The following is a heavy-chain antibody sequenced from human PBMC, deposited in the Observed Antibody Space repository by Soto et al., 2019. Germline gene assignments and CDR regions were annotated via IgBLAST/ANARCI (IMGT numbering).Heavy chain of an antibody. CDR1: GFTFSSYS. CDR3: ARPLTSIPGY. J-gene: IGHJ4*02. Sequence: GGSLRLSCAASGFTFSSYSMNWVRQAPGKGLEWVSSISSSSSYIYYADSVKGRFTISRDNARNSLYLQMNSLRAEDTAVYYCARPLTSIPGYWGQGTLVTVSS. D-gene: IGHD3-3*02. CDR2: ISSSSSYI. V-gene: IGHV3-21*01.